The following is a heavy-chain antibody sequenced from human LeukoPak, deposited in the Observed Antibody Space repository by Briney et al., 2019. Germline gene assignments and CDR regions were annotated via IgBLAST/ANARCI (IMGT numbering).Heavy chain of an antibody. D-gene: IGHD2-21*02. CDR2: INYSGST. CDR1: GGPISSTSYY. V-gene: IGHV4-39*01. Sequence: KPSETLSLTCTVSGGPISSTSYYWGWIRQPPGKGLEWIGTINYSGSTYYNPSLKSRVTISVDTSKNQISLKLNSVTAADTAMYYCARHGDLLSPFQTWGQGTLVTVSS. CDR3: ARHGDLLSPFQT. J-gene: IGHJ5*02.